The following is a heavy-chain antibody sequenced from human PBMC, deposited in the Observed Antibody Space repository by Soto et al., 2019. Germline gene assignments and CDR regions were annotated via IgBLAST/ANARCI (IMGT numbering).Heavy chain of an antibody. J-gene: IGHJ6*02. CDR2: TYYRSKLYD. D-gene: IGHD3-3*01. CDR3: ARTRVYDSYNYYGMAV. CDR1: GDSVSSKSVA. Sequence: SQTLSLTYAILGDSVSSKSVACNWLRQSPSRDLEWLGRTYYRSKLYDDYKVYVKSRITINPDTSKNQFSLQLNSVTPEDTAVYYCARTRVYDSYNYYGMAVWGQGTTVTVSS. V-gene: IGHV6-1*01.